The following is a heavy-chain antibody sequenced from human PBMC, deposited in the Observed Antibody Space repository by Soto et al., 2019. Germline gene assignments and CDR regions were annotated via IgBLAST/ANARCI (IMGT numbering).Heavy chain of an antibody. J-gene: IGHJ4*02. CDR2: ISWNSGSI. D-gene: IGHD2-8*01. Sequence: EVQLVESGGGLVQPGRSLRLSCAASGFTFDDYAMHWVRQAPGKGLAWVSGISWNSGSIGYADSVKGRFTISRDNAKNSLYLQMNSLRSEDTALYYCAKSQRGVSYFDYWGQGTLVTVSA. V-gene: IGHV3-9*01. CDR1: GFTFDDYA. CDR3: AKSQRGVSYFDY.